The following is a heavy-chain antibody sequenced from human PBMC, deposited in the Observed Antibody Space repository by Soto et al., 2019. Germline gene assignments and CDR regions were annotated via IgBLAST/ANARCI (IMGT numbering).Heavy chain of an antibody. V-gene: IGHV4-59*01. J-gene: IGHJ6*02. CDR1: GGSISSYY. CDR2: IYYSGST. CDR3: ARGYYKFYYYYYGMDV. Sequence: PSETLFLTCTVSGGSISSYYWSWIRQPPGKGLEWIGYIYYSGSTNYNPSLKSRVTISVDTSKNQFSLKLSSVTAADTAVYYCARGYYKFYYYYYGMDVWGQGTTVTVSS. D-gene: IGHD1-26*01.